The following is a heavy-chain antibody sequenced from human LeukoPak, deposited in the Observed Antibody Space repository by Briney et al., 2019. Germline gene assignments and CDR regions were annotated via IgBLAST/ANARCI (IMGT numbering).Heavy chain of an antibody. V-gene: IGHV4-31*03. CDR2: IYYSGGT. CDR3: ARESSTVKSPYFDY. J-gene: IGHJ4*02. CDR1: GGSISSGGYY. Sequence: SETLSLTCTVSGGSISSGGYYWSWIRQHPGKGLEWIGYIYYSGGTYYNPSLKSRVTISVDTSKNQFSLKLSSVTAADTAVYYCARESSTVKSPYFDYWGQGTLVTVSS. D-gene: IGHD4-17*01.